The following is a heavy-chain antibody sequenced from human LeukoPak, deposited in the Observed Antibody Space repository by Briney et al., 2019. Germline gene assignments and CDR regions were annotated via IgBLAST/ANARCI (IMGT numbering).Heavy chain of an antibody. CDR3: AKDLLGYIAVAGFDY. CDR1: GFTFSNYA. CDR2: ISGSGGST. D-gene: IGHD6-19*01. J-gene: IGHJ4*02. Sequence: GGSLRLSCAASGFTFSNYAMSWVRQAPGKGLEWVSAISGSGGSTYHADSVKGRFTISRDNSKNTLYLQMNSLRAEDTAVYYCAKDLLGYIAVAGFDYWGQGTLVTVSS. V-gene: IGHV3-23*01.